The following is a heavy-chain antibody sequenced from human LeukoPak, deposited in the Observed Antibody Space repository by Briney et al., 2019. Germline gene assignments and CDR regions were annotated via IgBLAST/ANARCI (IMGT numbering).Heavy chain of an antibody. Sequence: PSETLSLTCTVSGGSISSYNWNWIRQPPGKGLEWIGYISESGSTNYNSSLENRVTLSLDTSKNEISLNLRSATVADTAVYYCARQDALGKYPPPYYMDVWGKGTPVIVS. CDR1: GGSISSYN. CDR2: ISESGST. V-gene: IGHV4-59*08. D-gene: IGHD3-16*01. CDR3: ARQDALGKYPPPYYMDV. J-gene: IGHJ6*03.